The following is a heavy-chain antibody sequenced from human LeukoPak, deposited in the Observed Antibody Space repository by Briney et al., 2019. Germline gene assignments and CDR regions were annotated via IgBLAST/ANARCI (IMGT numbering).Heavy chain of an antibody. J-gene: IGHJ4*02. CDR1: GYSFTSYW. CDR2: IYPGDSDT. V-gene: IGHV5-51*01. D-gene: IGHD3-10*01. CDR3: ARRRYGSGSPSPHFDY. Sequence: GESLKISCKGSGYSFTSYWSGWVRQMPGKGLEWMGIIYPGDSDTRYSPSFQGQVTTSADKSISTAYLQWRSLKASDTAMYYCARRRYGSGSPSPHFDYWGQGTLVTVSS.